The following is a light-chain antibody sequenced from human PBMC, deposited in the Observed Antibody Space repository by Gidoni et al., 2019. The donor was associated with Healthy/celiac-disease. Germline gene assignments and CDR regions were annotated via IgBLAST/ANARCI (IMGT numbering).Light chain of an antibody. CDR3: QQLNSYPRGFT. V-gene: IGKV1-9*01. CDR2: AAS. J-gene: IGKJ3*01. Sequence: DIQLTQSPSFLSASVGDRVTITCRASQGISSYLAWYQQKPGKAPKLLIYAASTLQSGVPSRFSGSGSGTEFTLTSISLQPEDFATYYCQQLNSYPRGFTFGPATKVDIK. CDR1: QGISSY.